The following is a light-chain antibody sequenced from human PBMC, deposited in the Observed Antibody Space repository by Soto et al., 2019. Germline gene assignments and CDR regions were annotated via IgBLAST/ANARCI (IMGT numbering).Light chain of an antibody. V-gene: IGLV1-40*01. CDR3: QSFDSSLTGLI. Sequence: QSVLTQPPSVSGAPGQRVTISCAGSNSNIGGGYDVHWYQQLPGTAPKLLIYGNTHRPSGVPDRFSGSTSATSASLAITGLQTQDEADYYCQSFDSSLTGLIFGGGTQLTVL. CDR2: GNT. CDR1: NSNIGGGYD. J-gene: IGLJ2*01.